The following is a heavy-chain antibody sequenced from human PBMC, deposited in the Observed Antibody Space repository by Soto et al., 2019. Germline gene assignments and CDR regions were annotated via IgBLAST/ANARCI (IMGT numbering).Heavy chain of an antibody. J-gene: IGHJ5*02. CDR1: GGTFSSYA. CDR3: ARSEYIVVVPAAAGPPLGKWLDP. CDR2: IIPIFGTA. D-gene: IGHD2-2*01. V-gene: IGHV1-69*06. Sequence: SVKVSCKASGGTFSSYAISWVRQAPGQGLEWMGGIIPIFGTANYAQKFQGRVTITADKSTSTAYMELSSLRSEDTAVYYCARSEYIVVVPAAAGPPLGKWLDPWGQGTLVTVSS.